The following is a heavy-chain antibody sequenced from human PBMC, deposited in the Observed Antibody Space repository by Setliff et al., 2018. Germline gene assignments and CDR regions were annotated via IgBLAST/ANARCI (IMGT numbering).Heavy chain of an antibody. CDR1: GYTFTSYA. V-gene: IGHV1-3*01. CDR3: VREGVDTRSSTDYRYYMDV. D-gene: IGHD5-18*01. CDR2: INAANGNA. J-gene: IGHJ6*03. Sequence: ASVKVSCKSSGYTFTSYAMHWVRQAPGQGLEWMGWINAANGNAKYSQNFQGRVTITRDTSASTAYMELSSLGSEDTAVYYCVREGVDTRSSTDYRYYMDVWGKGTTVTVSS.